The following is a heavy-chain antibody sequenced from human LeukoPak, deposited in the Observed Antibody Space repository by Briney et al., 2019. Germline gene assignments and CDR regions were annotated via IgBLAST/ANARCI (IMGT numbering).Heavy chain of an antibody. D-gene: IGHD3-10*01. Sequence: GGSLRLSCVASGFTFSDYSINWLRQAPGKGLEWVSYISSGSSTIYYADSVKGRFTTSRDNAKNSLYLQMNSLRAEDTAVYYCARALFAGAFYGMDVWGQGTTVTVSS. CDR1: GFTFSDYS. V-gene: IGHV3-48*04. J-gene: IGHJ6*02. CDR2: ISSGSSTI. CDR3: ARALFAGAFYGMDV.